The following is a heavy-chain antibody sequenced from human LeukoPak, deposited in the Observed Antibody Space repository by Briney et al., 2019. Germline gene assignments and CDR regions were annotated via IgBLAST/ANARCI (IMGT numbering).Heavy chain of an antibody. CDR3: ANVPRSAVSY. D-gene: IGHD2-15*01. V-gene: IGHV3-7*01. Sequence: GGSLRLSCAASEFSFSTNWMHWVRQTPGKGLEWVAELNEDGSVKYYVDSVKGRFTISRDNAKSLLFLQMYNLRTEDTGVYFCANVPRSAVSYWGRGTLVTVSS. CDR2: LNEDGSVK. J-gene: IGHJ4*02. CDR1: EFSFSTNW.